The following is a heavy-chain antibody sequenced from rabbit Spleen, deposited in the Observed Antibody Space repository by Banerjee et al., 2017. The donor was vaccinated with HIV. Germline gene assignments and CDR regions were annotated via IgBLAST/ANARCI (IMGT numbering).Heavy chain of an antibody. V-gene: IGHV1S40*01. CDR3: ARDTGTSFSTYGMDL. CDR2: IDAGFGGTT. Sequence: QSLEESGGDLVKPGASLTLTCTASGVSFSSSYYMCWVRQAPGKGLEWVACIDAGFGGTTYYASWAKGRFTCSKASSTTVTLQMTSLTAADTATYFCARDTGTSFSTYGMDLWGPGTLVTVS. D-gene: IGHD8-1*01. J-gene: IGHJ6*01. CDR1: GVSFSSSYY.